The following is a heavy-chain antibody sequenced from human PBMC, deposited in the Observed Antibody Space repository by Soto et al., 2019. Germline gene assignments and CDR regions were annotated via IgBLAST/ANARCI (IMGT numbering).Heavy chain of an antibody. Sequence: QDPLVQSGGEVKKPGASVKVSCKASGYSFTNYGITWVRQAPGPGFVWLGWISAYNGYTNYAQKLQGRVTMTTDASTSTAYLELRSLRSDDTAVYYCARDRGVAPPVAGNTHYYYYMDVWGKGTTVTVSS. CDR1: GYSFTNYG. D-gene: IGHD6-19*01. CDR2: ISAYNGYT. V-gene: IGHV1-18*01. CDR3: ARDRGVAPPVAGNTHYYYYMDV. J-gene: IGHJ6*03.